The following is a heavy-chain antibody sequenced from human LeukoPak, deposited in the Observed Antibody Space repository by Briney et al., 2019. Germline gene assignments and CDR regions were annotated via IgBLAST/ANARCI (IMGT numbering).Heavy chain of an antibody. CDR3: AREPNSGSYPADY. J-gene: IGHJ4*02. CDR2: IIPIFGTA. V-gene: IGHV1-69*13. Sequence: GASVKVSCKASGGTFSSYAISWVRQAPGQGLEWMGGIIPIFGTANHAQKFQGRVTITADESTSTAYMELSSLRSEDTAVYYCAREPNSGSYPADYWGQGTLVTVSS. D-gene: IGHD1-26*01. CDR1: GGTFSSYA.